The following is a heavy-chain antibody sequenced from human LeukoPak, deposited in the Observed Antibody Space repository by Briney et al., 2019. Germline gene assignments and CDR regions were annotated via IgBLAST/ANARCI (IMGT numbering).Heavy chain of an antibody. CDR3: ARDRKWEAGYHYYYMDV. CDR1: GGTFSSYT. Sequence: SVKVSCRASGGTFSSYTISWVRQAPGQGLEWMGRIIPILGIANYAQKFQGRVTITADKSTSTAYMELSSLRSEDTAVYYCARDRKWEAGYHYYYMDVWGKGTTVTVSS. CDR2: IIPILGIA. D-gene: IGHD1-26*01. J-gene: IGHJ6*03. V-gene: IGHV1-69*04.